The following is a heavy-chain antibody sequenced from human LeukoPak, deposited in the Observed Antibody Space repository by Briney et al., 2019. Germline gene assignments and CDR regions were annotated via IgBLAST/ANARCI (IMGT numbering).Heavy chain of an antibody. Sequence: GGSLRLSCAASGFAFNTYGMSWVRQAPGKGLEWVSAISGSGGNTYYADSVKGRFTISRDNSKNTLYLQMNSLRAEDTAVYYCARDEGQWLGPWGGYYFDYWGQGTLVTVSS. CDR2: ISGSGGNT. CDR3: ARDEGQWLGPWGGYYFDY. V-gene: IGHV3-23*01. D-gene: IGHD6-19*01. CDR1: GFAFNTYG. J-gene: IGHJ4*02.